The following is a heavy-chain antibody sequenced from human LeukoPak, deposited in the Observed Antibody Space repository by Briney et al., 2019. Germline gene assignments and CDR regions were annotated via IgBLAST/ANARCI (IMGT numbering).Heavy chain of an antibody. D-gene: IGHD5-12*01. CDR2: INHSGST. V-gene: IGHV4-34*01. Sequence: SETLSLTCAVYGGSFSGYYWSWIRQPPGKGLEWLGEINHSGSTNYNPSLKSRVTISVDTSKNQFSLKLSSVTAADTAVYYCATGRGYSGYDDVDYWGQGTLVTVSS. CDR3: ATGRGYSGYDDVDY. CDR1: GGSFSGYY. J-gene: IGHJ4*02.